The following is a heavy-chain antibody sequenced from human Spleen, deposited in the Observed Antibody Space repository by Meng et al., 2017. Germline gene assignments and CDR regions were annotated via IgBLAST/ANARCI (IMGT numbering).Heavy chain of an antibody. V-gene: IGHV3-21*01. CDR1: GFTFRPYT. CDR3: ARDFRFYNSGNYQDAFDI. CDR2: ISSSSRYI. D-gene: IGHD3-10*01. Sequence: GESLKISCVASGFTFRPYTMNWVRQAPGKGLEWVSYISSSSRYIYYGDSMKGRFTISRDNAKNSLYLQMNSLRTEDTALYYCARDFRFYNSGNYQDAFDIWGQGTMVTVSS. J-gene: IGHJ3*02.